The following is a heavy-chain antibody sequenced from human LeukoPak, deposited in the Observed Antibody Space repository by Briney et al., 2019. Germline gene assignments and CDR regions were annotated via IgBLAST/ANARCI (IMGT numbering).Heavy chain of an antibody. CDR3: ARGLVGIAVAGTNEDY. Sequence: ASVKVSCKVSEYTLTELSMHWVRQAPGKGLEWMGGFDPEDGETIYAQKFQGRVTMTEDTSTDTAYMELSSLRSEDTAVYYCARGLVGIAVAGTNEDYWGQGTLVTVSS. J-gene: IGHJ4*02. V-gene: IGHV1-24*01. CDR1: EYTLTELS. CDR2: FDPEDGET. D-gene: IGHD6-19*01.